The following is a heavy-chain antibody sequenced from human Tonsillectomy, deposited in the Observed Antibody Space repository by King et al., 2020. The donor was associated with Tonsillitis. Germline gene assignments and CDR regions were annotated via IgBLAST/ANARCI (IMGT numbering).Heavy chain of an antibody. D-gene: IGHD5-24*01. CDR3: ASLSDFKMATSMAPNGFDI. J-gene: IGHJ3*02. CDR1: GYSFTNYW. Sequence: VQLVESGAEVKKPGKSLTISCKGSGYSFTNYWIGWVRQMPGKGLEWMGIIYPGDSDTRYSPSFQGQVTISADKSISTAYLQWSSLKASDTAMYYCASLSDFKMATSMAPNGFDIWGQGTMVTVSS. CDR2: IYPGDSDT. V-gene: IGHV5-51*01.